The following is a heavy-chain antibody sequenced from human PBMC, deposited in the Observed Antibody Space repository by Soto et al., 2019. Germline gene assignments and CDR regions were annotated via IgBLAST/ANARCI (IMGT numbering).Heavy chain of an antibody. Sequence: QVQLQESGPGLMTPSQSLSLTCTVSGGSISSGAYYWRWIRQHPGRGLEWIGHISYRGNTDYNPSLESRVAISLDTPRNQFSLKLRSVSAADTAVYYCAASPNADFFDYWGQGALVTVSA. CDR2: ISYRGNT. V-gene: IGHV4-31*03. J-gene: IGHJ4*02. CDR3: AASPNADFFDY. CDR1: GGSISSGAYY.